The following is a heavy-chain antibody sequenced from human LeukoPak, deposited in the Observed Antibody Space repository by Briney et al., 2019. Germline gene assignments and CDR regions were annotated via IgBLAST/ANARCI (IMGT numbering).Heavy chain of an antibody. CDR2: IKQDESEK. J-gene: IGHJ4*02. CDR3: ARAQWLVPVDY. CDR1: GFTFSSYW. D-gene: IGHD6-19*01. Sequence: GGSLRLSCAASGFTFSSYWMSWVRQAPGKGLEWVANIKQDESEKYYVDSVKGRFTISRDNAKNSLYLQMNSLRAEDAAVYYCARAQWLVPVDYWGQGTLVTVSS. V-gene: IGHV3-7*01.